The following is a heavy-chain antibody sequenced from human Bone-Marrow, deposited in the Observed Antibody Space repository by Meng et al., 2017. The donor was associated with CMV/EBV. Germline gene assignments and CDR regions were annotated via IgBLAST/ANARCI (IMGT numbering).Heavy chain of an antibody. CDR3: ARRYCSSTSCYRAFDI. Sequence: ASVKVSCKAAGYTFTSYGISWVRQAPGQGLEWMGWISAYNGNTNYAQKLQGRVTMTTETSTSTAYMELRSLRSDDTAVYYCARRYCSSTSCYRAFDIWGQGTMVTVSS. CDR1: GYTFTSYG. D-gene: IGHD2-2*01. CDR2: ISAYNGNT. V-gene: IGHV1-18*01. J-gene: IGHJ3*02.